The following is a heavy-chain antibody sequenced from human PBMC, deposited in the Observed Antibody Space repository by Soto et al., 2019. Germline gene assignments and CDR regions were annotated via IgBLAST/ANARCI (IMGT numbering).Heavy chain of an antibody. CDR1: GGSISSYY. D-gene: IGHD4-4*01. CDR3: ARWVTPFVTLPYYYYGMDV. V-gene: IGHV4-59*08. CDR2: IYYSGST. Sequence: QVQLQESGPGLVKPSETLSLTCTVSGGSISSYYWSWIRQPPGKGLEWIGYIYYSGSTNYNPSLKSRVTRSVDTSKNQVSLKRSSVAAADTAVYYCARWVTPFVTLPYYYYGMDVWGQGTTVTVSS. J-gene: IGHJ6*02.